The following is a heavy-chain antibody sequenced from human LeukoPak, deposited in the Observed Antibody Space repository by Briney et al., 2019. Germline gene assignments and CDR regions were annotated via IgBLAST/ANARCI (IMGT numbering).Heavy chain of an antibody. Sequence: SETLSLTCAVYGGSFSGYYWSWIRQPPGKGLEWIGEINHSGSTNYNPSLKSRVTISVDTSKNQFSLKLSSVTAADTAVYYCARDAAEDYYYYMDVWGKGTTVTVSS. CDR2: INHSGST. CDR1: GGSFSGYY. J-gene: IGHJ6*03. CDR3: ARDAAEDYYYYMDV. D-gene: IGHD6-13*01. V-gene: IGHV4-34*01.